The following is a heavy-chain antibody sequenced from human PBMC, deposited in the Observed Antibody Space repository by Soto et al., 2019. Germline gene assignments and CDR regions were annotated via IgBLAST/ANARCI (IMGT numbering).Heavy chain of an antibody. CDR3: VKDLVTMVRGVIPFDP. V-gene: IGHV3-64D*08. Sequence: GGSLRLSCSASGFTFSSYAMHWVRQAPGKGLEYVSAISSNGGSTYYADSVKGRFTISRDNSKNTLYLQMSSLRAEDTAVYYCVKDLVTMVRGVIPFDPWGQGTLVTVSS. D-gene: IGHD3-10*01. CDR2: ISSNGGST. J-gene: IGHJ5*02. CDR1: GFTFSSYA.